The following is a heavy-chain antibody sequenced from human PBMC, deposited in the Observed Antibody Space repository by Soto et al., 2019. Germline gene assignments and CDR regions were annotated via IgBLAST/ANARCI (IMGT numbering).Heavy chain of an antibody. CDR1: GESISSSAYY. V-gene: IGHV4-39*01. Sequence: PSETLSLTCIVSGESISSSAYYWGWIRQPPGQGLEWIGSIYYSGRTYYNPSFKSRVTISIDTSKNQFSLKLSSVTATDTAVYYCARQRTAVMSQAYCDDWGQGALVTSPQ. J-gene: IGHJ4*02. D-gene: IGHD2-21*01. CDR2: IYYSGRT. CDR3: ARQRTAVMSQAYCDD.